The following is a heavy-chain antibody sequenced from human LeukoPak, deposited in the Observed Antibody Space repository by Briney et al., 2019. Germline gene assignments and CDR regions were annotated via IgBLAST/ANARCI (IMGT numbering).Heavy chain of an antibody. V-gene: IGHV4-38-2*01. CDR3: ARLTGSGRYYSP. D-gene: IGHD3-10*01. J-gene: IGHJ5*02. CDR2: IYHSGST. CDR1: GYSISSGYY. Sequence: SETLSLTCAVSGYSISSGYYWGWIRQPPGKGLEWIGSIYHSGSTYYNPSLKSRVTISVDTSKNQFSLTLSSVTAADKAVYFCARLTGSGRYYSPWGQGTLVTGSP.